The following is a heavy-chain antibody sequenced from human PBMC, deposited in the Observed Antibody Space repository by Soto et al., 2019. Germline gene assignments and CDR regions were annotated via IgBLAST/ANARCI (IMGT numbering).Heavy chain of an antibody. CDR2: ISGSGGST. D-gene: IGHD3-3*01. Sequence: LRLSCAASGFTFSSYAISWVRQAPGKGLEWVSAISGSGGSTYYADSVKGRFTISRDNSKNTLYLQMNSLRAEDTAVYYCAKMRRITIFGVVGDLDYWGQGTLVTVSS. CDR3: AKMRRITIFGVVGDLDY. CDR1: GFTFSSYA. V-gene: IGHV3-23*01. J-gene: IGHJ4*02.